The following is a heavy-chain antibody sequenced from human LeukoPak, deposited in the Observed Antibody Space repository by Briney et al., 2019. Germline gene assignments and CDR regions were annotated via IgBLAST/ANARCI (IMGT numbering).Heavy chain of an antibody. Sequence: GGSLRLSCAVSGFTFDDYAMHWVRQAPGKGLEWVSGISWSSGSIGYADSVKGRFTISRDNAKNSLYLQMNSLRAEDTALYYCAKSTIPNYYGSSGYYYAFDYWGQGTLVTVSS. D-gene: IGHD3-22*01. CDR3: AKSTIPNYYGSSGYYYAFDY. CDR2: ISWSSGSI. CDR1: GFTFDDYA. V-gene: IGHV3-9*01. J-gene: IGHJ4*02.